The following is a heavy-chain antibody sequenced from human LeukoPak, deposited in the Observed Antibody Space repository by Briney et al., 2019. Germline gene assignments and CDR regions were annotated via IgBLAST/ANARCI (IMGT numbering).Heavy chain of an antibody. CDR1: GFTFDDYA. V-gene: IGHV3-9*01. CDR2: ISWNSGSI. Sequence: GGSLRLSCAASGFTFDDYAMHWVRQAPGKGLEWVSGISWNSGSIGYADSVKGRFTISRDNAKNSLYLQMNSLRAEDTAVYYCARDLSPIAAAAAYYYYGMDVWGQGTTVTVSS. J-gene: IGHJ6*02. CDR3: ARDLSPIAAAAAYYYYGMDV. D-gene: IGHD6-13*01.